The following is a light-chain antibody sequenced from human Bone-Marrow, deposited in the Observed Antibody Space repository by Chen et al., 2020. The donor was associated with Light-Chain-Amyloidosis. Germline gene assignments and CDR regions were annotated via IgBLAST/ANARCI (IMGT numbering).Light chain of an antibody. J-gene: IGLJ2*01. CDR2: RDT. Sequence: SYELTQPPSVSVSTGQTARITCSGDDLPTKYAYWYQQKPGQAPVLVINRDTERPSGISERFSGSSSGTTATLTISGVQAEDEADHHCQSADSSGTYEVIFGGGTKLTVL. CDR1: DLPTKY. V-gene: IGLV3-25*03. CDR3: QSADSSGTYEVI.